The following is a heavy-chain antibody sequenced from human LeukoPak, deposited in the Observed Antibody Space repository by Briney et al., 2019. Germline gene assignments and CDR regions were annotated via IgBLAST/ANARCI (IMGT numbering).Heavy chain of an antibody. CDR2: ISGSGGST. CDR1: GFTFSSYA. V-gene: IGHV3-23*01. J-gene: IGHJ4*02. CDR3: AKEGCSGGSCYSGWRYFDY. D-gene: IGHD2-15*01. Sequence: PGGSLRLSCAASGFTFSSYAMSWVRQAPGKGLEWVSAISGSGGSTYYADSVKGRFTISRDNSKNTLYLQMNSLRAEDMALYYCAKEGCSGGSCYSGWRYFDYWGQGTLVTVSS.